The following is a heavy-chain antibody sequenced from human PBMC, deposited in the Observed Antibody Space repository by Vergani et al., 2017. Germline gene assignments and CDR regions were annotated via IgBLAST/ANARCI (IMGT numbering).Heavy chain of an antibody. CDR2: ISGSGGST. J-gene: IGHJ6*02. CDR3: ARARTTVTTNYYYYGMDV. Sequence: EVQLLESGGGLVQPGGSLRLSCAASGFTFSSYAMSWVRQAPGKGLEWVSAISGSGGSTYYADSVKGRFTISRDNSKNTLYLQMNSLRSEDTAVYYCARARTTVTTNYYYYGMDVWGQGTTVTVSS. D-gene: IGHD4-17*01. CDR1: GFTFSSYA. V-gene: IGHV3-23*01.